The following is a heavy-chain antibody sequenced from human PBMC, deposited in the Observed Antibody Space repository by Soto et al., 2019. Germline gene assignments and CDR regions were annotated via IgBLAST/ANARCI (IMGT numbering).Heavy chain of an antibody. D-gene: IGHD3-22*01. J-gene: IGHJ4*02. CDR3: DSSGYYDLDY. Sequence: SQTLSLTCAICGDSVSSNTAAWNWKRQSPSRGLEWLGRTYYRSKWYNDYAVSVKSRITINPDTSKNQFSLHLNSVTPEDTAVYYYDSSGYYDLDYWGQGTLVTVSS. CDR1: GDSVSSNTAA. V-gene: IGHV6-1*01. CDR2: TYYRSKWYN.